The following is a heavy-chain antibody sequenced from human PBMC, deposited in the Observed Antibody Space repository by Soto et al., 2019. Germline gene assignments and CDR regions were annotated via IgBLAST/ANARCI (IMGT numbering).Heavy chain of an antibody. CDR3: ARTLIVVVSAFDY. Sequence: GGSLRLSCAASGFTFSSYAMHWVRQAPGKGLEWVAVISYDGSNKYYADSVKGRFTISRDNSKNTLYLQMNSLRAEDTAVYYCARTLIVVVSAFDYWGQRTLVTVSS. V-gene: IGHV3-30-3*01. D-gene: IGHD3-22*01. J-gene: IGHJ4*02. CDR1: GFTFSSYA. CDR2: ISYDGSNK.